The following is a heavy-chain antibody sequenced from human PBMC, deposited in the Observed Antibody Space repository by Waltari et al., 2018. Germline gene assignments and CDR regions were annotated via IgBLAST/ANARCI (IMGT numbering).Heavy chain of an antibody. CDR2: INPNSGGT. CDR3: ARDSCSSTSCYGFDP. Sequence: QVQLVQSGAEVKKPGDSVKVSCKASGYISTGYYMPWVRQAPGQGLEWMGWINPNSGGTNYAQKFQGRVTMTRDTSISTAYMELSRLRSDDTAVYYCARDSCSSTSCYGFDPWGQGTLVTVSS. V-gene: IGHV1-2*02. CDR1: GYISTGYY. D-gene: IGHD2-2*01. J-gene: IGHJ5*02.